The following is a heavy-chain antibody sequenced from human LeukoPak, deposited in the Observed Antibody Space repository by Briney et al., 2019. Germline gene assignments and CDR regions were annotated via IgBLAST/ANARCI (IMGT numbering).Heavy chain of an antibody. CDR2: FDPEDGET. CDR3: AKDSVALNGMYDPFDI. V-gene: IGHV1-24*01. Sequence: ASVKVSCKVSGYTLTELSMHWVRQAPGKGLEWMGGFDPEDGETIYAQKFQGRVTMTEDTSTDTAYMELSSLRPEDTAVYYCAKDSVALNGMYDPFDIWGQGTMVTVSS. J-gene: IGHJ3*02. D-gene: IGHD2-8*01. CDR1: GYTLTELS.